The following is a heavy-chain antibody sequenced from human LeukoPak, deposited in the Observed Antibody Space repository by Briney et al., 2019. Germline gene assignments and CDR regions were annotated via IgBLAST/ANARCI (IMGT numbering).Heavy chain of an antibody. CDR2: ISGSTSYI. CDR1: AFTFRTYS. D-gene: IGHD3-16*02. Sequence: GGSLRLSCVASAFTFRTYSMHWVRQAPGKGLEWVSSISGSTSYIYYADSVRGRFTISRDNAKSSLYLQMNSLRAEDTAVYYCARGSDFVWGSYRPYFDYWGQGTLVTVSS. V-gene: IGHV3-21*01. J-gene: IGHJ4*02. CDR3: ARGSDFVWGSYRPYFDY.